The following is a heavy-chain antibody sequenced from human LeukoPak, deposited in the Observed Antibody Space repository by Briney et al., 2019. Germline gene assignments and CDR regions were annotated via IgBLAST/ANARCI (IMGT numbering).Heavy chain of an antibody. CDR2: IIPIFGTA. CDR1: GGTFSSYA. V-gene: IGHV1-69*13. Sequence: SVKVSCKASGGTFSSYAISWVRQAPGQGLEWMGGIIPIFGTANYAQKFQGRVTITADESTSTAYMELSSLRSEDTAVYYCAKKRVRITMIVVVIPDSYYFDYWGQGTLVTVSS. D-gene: IGHD3-22*01. CDR3: AKKRVRITMIVVVIPDSYYFDY. J-gene: IGHJ4*02.